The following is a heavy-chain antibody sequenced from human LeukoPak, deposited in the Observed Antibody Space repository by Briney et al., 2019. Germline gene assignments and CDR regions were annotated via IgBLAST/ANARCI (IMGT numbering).Heavy chain of an antibody. CDR3: ARDNDSRDPPHFDY. J-gene: IGHJ4*02. V-gene: IGHV1-2*02. Sequence: ASVKVSCKASGYTFTGSYMHWVRQAPGQGLEWMGWINPNSGGTNYAQKFQGRVTMTRDTSISTAYMELSSLRSEDTAVYYCARDNDSRDPPHFDYWGQGTLVTVSS. CDR2: INPNSGGT. D-gene: IGHD3-16*01. CDR1: GYTFTGSY.